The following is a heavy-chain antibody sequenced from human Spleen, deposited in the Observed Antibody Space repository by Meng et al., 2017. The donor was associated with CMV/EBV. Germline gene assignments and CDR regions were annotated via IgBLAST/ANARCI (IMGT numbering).Heavy chain of an antibody. D-gene: IGHD4-23*01. Sequence: SVKVSCKASGGTFSSYAISWVRQAPGQGLEWTGGIIPILGIAKHAQKFQGRVTITADKYTTTAYMELSSLTSEDTAVYFCVTYLGGWADLDYWGQGSLVTVSS. CDR2: IIPILGIA. V-gene: IGHV1-69*10. J-gene: IGHJ4*02. CDR3: VTYLGGWADLDY. CDR1: GGTFSSYA.